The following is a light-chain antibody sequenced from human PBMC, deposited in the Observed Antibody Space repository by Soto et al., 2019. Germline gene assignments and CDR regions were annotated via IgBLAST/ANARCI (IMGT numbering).Light chain of an antibody. V-gene: IGKV1-33*01. CDR3: QQYDNLLT. Sequence: DIQMTQSPSSLSASVGDRVTITCQASQVISNYLNWYQQKPGKAPKLLIYDASNLETGVPSRFSGSGSGTYFTFTISSLQPEDIATYDCQQYDNLLTFGGGTKVEIK. CDR1: QVISNY. J-gene: IGKJ4*01. CDR2: DAS.